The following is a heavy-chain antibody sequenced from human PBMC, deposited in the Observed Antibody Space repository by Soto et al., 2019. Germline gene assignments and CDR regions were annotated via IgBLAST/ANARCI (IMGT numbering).Heavy chain of an antibody. J-gene: IGHJ4*02. CDR1: GFTFSSYA. CDR3: ARDRYYYDSSGLGFDY. V-gene: IGHV3-30-3*01. CDR2: ISYDGSNK. Sequence: PGGSLRLSCAASGFTFSSYAMHWVRQAPGKGLEWVAVISYDGSNKYYADSVKGRFTISRDNSKNTLYLQMNSLRAEDTAVYYCARDRYYYDSSGLGFDYWGQGTLVTVSS. D-gene: IGHD3-22*01.